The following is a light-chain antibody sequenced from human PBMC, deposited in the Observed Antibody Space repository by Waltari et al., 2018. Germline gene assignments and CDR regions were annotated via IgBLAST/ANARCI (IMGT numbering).Light chain of an antibody. J-gene: IGLJ3*02. CDR1: SSDVGANNF. CDR3: CSCVGRNIYWV. CDR2: DIN. V-gene: IGLV2-11*01. Sequence: QSALTQPRSVSGSPGQSVTISCTGTSSDVGANNFVSWYQHHPDKAPKLIIYDINKRPAGVPVRFSCSKSGNTASLTISGLQAEDEADYYCCSCVGRNIYWVFGGGTKLTVL.